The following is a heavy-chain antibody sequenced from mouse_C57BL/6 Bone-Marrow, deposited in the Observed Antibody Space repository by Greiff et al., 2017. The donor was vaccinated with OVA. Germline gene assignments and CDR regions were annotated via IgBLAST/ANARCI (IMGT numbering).Heavy chain of an antibody. D-gene: IGHD1-1*01. V-gene: IGHV3-5*01. CDR3: ARDSYYCGSSYWYFDV. Sequence: VQLKESGPGLVKPSQTVFLTCTVTGISITTGNYRWSWIRQFPGNKLEWIGYIYYSGIFTYNPSLTSRTTITRDTPKNQFFLEMNSLTAEDTATYYCARDSYYCGSSYWYFDVWGTGTTVTVSS. CDR2: IYYSGIF. J-gene: IGHJ1*03. CDR1: GISITTGNYR.